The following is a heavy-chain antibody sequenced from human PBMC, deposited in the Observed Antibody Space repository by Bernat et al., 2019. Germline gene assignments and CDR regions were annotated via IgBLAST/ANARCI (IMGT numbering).Heavy chain of an antibody. D-gene: IGHD1/OR15-1a*01. CDR3: AKVLLPTTPGPFEY. CDR1: GLTFSTYA. CDR2: ISVSGSTT. Sequence: EVQLLESGGSLVQPGGSLRLSCAASGLTFSTYAMSWVRQAPGKGLEWVSAISVSGSTTYYADSVQGRLNVSRGNSKNTLFLQMNSLRAEDTAIYYCAKVLLPTTPGPFEYGGQGTLVTVSS. V-gene: IGHV3-23*01. J-gene: IGHJ4*02.